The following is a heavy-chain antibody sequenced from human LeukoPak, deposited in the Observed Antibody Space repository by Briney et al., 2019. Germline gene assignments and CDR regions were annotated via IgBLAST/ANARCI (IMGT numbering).Heavy chain of an antibody. D-gene: IGHD2-2*01. CDR2: ISGSGGST. Sequence: GGSLRLSCAASGFTFSSYAMSWVRQAPGKGLEWVSAISGSGGSTYYADSVKGRFTISRDNAKNSLYLEMNSLRAEDTAVYYCANHLACGSTSCPPFDYWGQGTLVTVSS. J-gene: IGHJ4*02. CDR3: ANHLACGSTSCPPFDY. V-gene: IGHV3-23*01. CDR1: GFTFSSYA.